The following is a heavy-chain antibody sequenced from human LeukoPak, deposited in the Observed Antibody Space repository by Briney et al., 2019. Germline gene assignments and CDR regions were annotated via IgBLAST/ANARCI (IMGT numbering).Heavy chain of an antibody. V-gene: IGHV5-10-1*01. CDR1: GYSFTSYW. CDR2: IDPSDSYT. D-gene: IGHD5-18*01. CDR3: ARTVGTAIAKEGFDI. J-gene: IGHJ3*02. Sequence: GESLRISCKGSGYSFTSYWISWVRQMPGKGLEWMGRIDPSDSYTNYSPSFQGHVTISADKSISTAYLQWSSLKASDTAMYYCARTVGTAIAKEGFDIWGQGTMVTVSS.